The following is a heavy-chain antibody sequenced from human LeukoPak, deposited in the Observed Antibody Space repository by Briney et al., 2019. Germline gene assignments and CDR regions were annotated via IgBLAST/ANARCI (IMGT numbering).Heavy chain of an antibody. D-gene: IGHD6-19*01. Sequence: GESLKISCKGSGYSFTSYWIGWVRQMPGKGLEWMGIIYSGDSDTRYSSSFQGQVTISADKSISTAYLQWSSLKASDTAMYYCARLAYSSGWSVGGDYWGQGTLVTVSS. J-gene: IGHJ4*02. CDR3: ARLAYSSGWSVGGDY. CDR1: GYSFTSYW. CDR2: IYSGDSDT. V-gene: IGHV5-51*01.